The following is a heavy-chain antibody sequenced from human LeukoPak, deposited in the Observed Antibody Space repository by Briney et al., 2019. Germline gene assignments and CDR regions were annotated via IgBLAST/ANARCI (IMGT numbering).Heavy chain of an antibody. CDR2: VNDNGVA. D-gene: IGHD2-2*01. J-gene: IGHJ6*03. CDR3: ARGGRYCTTTTCRTNSYIHRLMGLEKPTGSQFAYNYMDV. CDR1: GGSFSDYY. Sequence: PSETLSLTCAVFGGSFSDYYWTWIRQAPGKGLEWIGQVNDNGVANSNPALESRVAISVDTSKNQFSLSLTSVTAADTAVYFCARGGRYCTTTTCRTNSYIHRLMGLEKPTGSQFAYNYMDVWGTGTTVIVSS. V-gene: IGHV4-34*01.